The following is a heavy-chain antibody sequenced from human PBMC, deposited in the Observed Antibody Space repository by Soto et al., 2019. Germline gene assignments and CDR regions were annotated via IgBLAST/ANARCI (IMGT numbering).Heavy chain of an antibody. CDR2: IRSKANSYAT. CDR1: GFTFSGSA. V-gene: IGHV3-73*01. J-gene: IGHJ4*02. Sequence: EVQLVESGGGLVQPGGSLKLSCAASGFTFSGSAMHWVRQASGKGLEWVGRIRSKANSYATAYAASVKGRFTISRDDSKNTAYLQMNSLKTEDTAVYYCTRNYGDYLSIFDYWGQGTLVTVSS. CDR3: TRNYGDYLSIFDY. D-gene: IGHD4-17*01.